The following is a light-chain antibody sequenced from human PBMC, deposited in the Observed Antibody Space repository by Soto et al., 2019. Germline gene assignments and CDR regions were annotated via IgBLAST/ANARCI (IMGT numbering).Light chain of an antibody. V-gene: IGKV3-15*01. J-gene: IGKJ1*01. Sequence: ETVLTQSPATLSVSPGERATLSCRASQSVSSNLAWYQQKPGQAPRLLIYGASTRATGIPARFSGSGPGTEFTLTISSLQSEDFAVYYCQQYNNLPPVPFGQGTKWDIK. CDR2: GAS. CDR1: QSVSSN. CDR3: QQYNNLPPVP.